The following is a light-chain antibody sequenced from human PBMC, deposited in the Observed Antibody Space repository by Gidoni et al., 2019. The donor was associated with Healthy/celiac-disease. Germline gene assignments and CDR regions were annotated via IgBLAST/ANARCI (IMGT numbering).Light chain of an antibody. V-gene: IGLV1-47*01. J-gene: IGLJ7*01. Sequence: QSVLTQPPSASGTPGQRVTISCSGGSSNIGSNSVYWYQQLPGTAPKLLILRNNQRPAGVPDRFSGAKSGTAASLAISVLRSEDEADYYYAAWDDSLSGAVFGGGTQLTVL. CDR1: SSNIGSNS. CDR2: RNN. CDR3: AAWDDSLSGAV.